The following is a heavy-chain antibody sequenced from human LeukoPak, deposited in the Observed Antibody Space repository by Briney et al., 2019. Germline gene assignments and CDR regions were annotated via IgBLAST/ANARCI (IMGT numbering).Heavy chain of an antibody. D-gene: IGHD2-2*02. Sequence: ASVKVSCKASGGTFSSYAISWVRQAPGQGLEWMGGIIPIFGTANYAQKFQGRVTITTDESTCTAYMELSSLRSEDTAVYYCARGVLGYCSSTSCYTSPYYYYMDVWGKGTTVTVSS. V-gene: IGHV1-69*05. CDR3: ARGVLGYCSSTSCYTSPYYYYMDV. CDR1: GGTFSSYA. CDR2: IIPIFGTA. J-gene: IGHJ6*03.